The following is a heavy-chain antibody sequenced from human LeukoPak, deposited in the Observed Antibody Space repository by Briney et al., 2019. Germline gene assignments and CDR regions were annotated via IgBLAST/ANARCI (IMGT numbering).Heavy chain of an antibody. CDR3: AKDPWTHSNGWYYYFDN. Sequence: PGGSLRLSCAASGFTFSSYAMHWVGQAPGKGLEGGAVISYDGSNKYYADSVKGRFTISRDNSKNTLYLQMNSLRAEDTAVYYCAKDPWTHSNGWYYYFDNWGQGTLVTVSS. D-gene: IGHD6-19*01. J-gene: IGHJ4*02. CDR1: GFTFSSYA. V-gene: IGHV3-30*04. CDR2: ISYDGSNK.